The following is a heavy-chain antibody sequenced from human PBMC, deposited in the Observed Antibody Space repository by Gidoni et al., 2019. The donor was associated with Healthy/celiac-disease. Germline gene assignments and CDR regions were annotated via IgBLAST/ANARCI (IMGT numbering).Heavy chain of an antibody. J-gene: IGHJ4*02. D-gene: IGHD6-13*01. CDR3: ARVSSSSWSWGY. CDR2: RKQDGSEK. CDR1: GFTFSSYW. V-gene: IGHV3-7*01. Sequence: EVQLVESGGGLVQPGGSLGLSCAASGFTFSSYWMRWVRQAPGKGLGWVANRKQDGSEKYYVDSVKGGFTIARDNAKNALYLQMNSLRAEDTAVYYCARVSSSSWSWGYWGQGTMVTVSS.